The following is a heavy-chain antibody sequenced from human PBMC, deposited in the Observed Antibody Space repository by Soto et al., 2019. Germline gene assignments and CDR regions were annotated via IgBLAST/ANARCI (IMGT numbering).Heavy chain of an antibody. V-gene: IGHV3-23*01. CDR3: AKGVPGIAVAGTRYFQH. Sequence: GGSLSLSCAASGFNFSSYAMSWVRQAPGKGLEWVSGISGSGDSTYYADSVKGRFTISRDNSKNTLYLQMNSLRAEDTAVYYCAKGVPGIAVAGTRYFQHWGQGTLVTVSS. D-gene: IGHD6-19*01. CDR2: ISGSGDST. CDR1: GFNFSSYA. J-gene: IGHJ1*01.